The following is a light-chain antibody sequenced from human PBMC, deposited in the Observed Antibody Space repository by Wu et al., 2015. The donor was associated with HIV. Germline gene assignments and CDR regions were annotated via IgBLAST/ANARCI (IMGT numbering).Light chain of an antibody. J-gene: IGKJ2*01. CDR3: QHYGTSPPYT. V-gene: IGKV3-20*01. CDR2: GAS. CDR1: QSVSSTS. Sequence: EIVLTQSPGTLSLSPGERATLSCRASQSVSSTSLAWYQQKSGQAPKLLIYGASNRATGIPDRFSGGGSGTDFTLTISRLEPEDFAVYYCQHYGTSPPYTFGQGTKLELK.